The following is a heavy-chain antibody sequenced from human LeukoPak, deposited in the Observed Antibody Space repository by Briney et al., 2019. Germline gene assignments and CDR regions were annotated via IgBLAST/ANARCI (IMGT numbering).Heavy chain of an antibody. V-gene: IGHV3-53*01. CDR2: IYSGGST. D-gene: IGHD5-24*01. J-gene: IGHJ4*02. CDR1: GFTVSSNY. CDR3: AREVGPFHQLDY. Sequence: GGSLRLSCAASGFTVSSNYMSWVRHAPGKGLEWVSVIYSGGSTYYADSVRGRFTISRDNSKNTLYLQMNSLRAEDTAACYCAREVGPFHQLDYWGQGTLVTVSS.